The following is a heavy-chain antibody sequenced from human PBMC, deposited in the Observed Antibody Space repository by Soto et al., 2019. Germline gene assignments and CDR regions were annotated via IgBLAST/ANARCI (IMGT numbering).Heavy chain of an antibody. D-gene: IGHD3-16*01. CDR3: ARGGLGTFLLDY. V-gene: IGHV3-74*01. CDR2: INPDGTRT. CDR1: GFTFSSHW. J-gene: IGHJ4*02. Sequence: EVQLVESGGGSVQPGGSLRLSCAASGFTFSSHWVHWARQVPGKGLVWLSRINPDGTRTNYADSVKGRFAISRDNAENTVYLHMNSLRVEDSAAYYCARGGLGTFLLDYWGQGTLVSVSS.